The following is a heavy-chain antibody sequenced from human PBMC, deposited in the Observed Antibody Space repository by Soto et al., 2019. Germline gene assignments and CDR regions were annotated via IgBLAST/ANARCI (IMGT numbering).Heavy chain of an antibody. Sequence: GGSLRLSCVASGLTFNNAWMNWVRQAPGKGLEWVGRIRSKSDGGTTDYAAPVKGRFAISRDDSKNMVDLQMSSLKTEDTAIYYCTTYSGAAFEYWGQGALVTVSS. D-gene: IGHD1-26*01. V-gene: IGHV3-15*01. CDR1: GLTFNNAW. CDR3: TTYSGAAFEY. CDR2: IRSKSDGGTT. J-gene: IGHJ4*02.